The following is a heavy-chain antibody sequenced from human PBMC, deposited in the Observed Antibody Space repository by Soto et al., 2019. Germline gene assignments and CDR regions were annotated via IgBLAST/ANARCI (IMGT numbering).Heavy chain of an antibody. J-gene: IGHJ4*02. V-gene: IGHV3-72*01. Sequence: GGSLRLSCAASGFTFSDHYMDWVRQAPGKGLEWVGRTRNKANSYTTEYAASVKGRFTISRDDSKNSLYLQMNSLKTEDTAVYYCARARGDPGLDYWGQGTLVTVSS. CDR3: ARARGDPGLDY. CDR1: GFTFSDHY. CDR2: TRNKANSYTT. D-gene: IGHD2-21*01.